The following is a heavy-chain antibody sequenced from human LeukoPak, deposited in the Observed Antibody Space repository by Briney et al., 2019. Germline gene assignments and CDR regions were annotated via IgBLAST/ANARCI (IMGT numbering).Heavy chain of an antibody. Sequence: GASVKVSCKASGYTFTSYYMHWVRQAPGQGLEWMGIINPSGGSTSYAQKFQGRVTMTRDTSTSTVYMELSSLRSEDTAVYYCARGPYYYDSSGYCREDFDYWGQGTLVTVSS. CDR1: GYTFTSYY. J-gene: IGHJ4*02. D-gene: IGHD3-22*01. CDR3: ARGPYYYDSSGYCREDFDY. V-gene: IGHV1-46*01. CDR2: INPSGGST.